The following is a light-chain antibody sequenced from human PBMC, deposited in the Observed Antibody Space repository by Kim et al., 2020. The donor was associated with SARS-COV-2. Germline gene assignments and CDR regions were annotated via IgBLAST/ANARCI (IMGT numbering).Light chain of an antibody. CDR2: KAS. Sequence: DIQMTQSPSTLSASVGDRVTITCRASQSINSWLAWYQQKPGKAPKLLIYKASYLESGVPSRFSGTESGTEFTLTISSLQPDDFATYYCNQYNSYPYTFGQGTKREIK. CDR1: QSINSW. CDR3: NQYNSYPYT. J-gene: IGKJ2*01. V-gene: IGKV1-5*03.